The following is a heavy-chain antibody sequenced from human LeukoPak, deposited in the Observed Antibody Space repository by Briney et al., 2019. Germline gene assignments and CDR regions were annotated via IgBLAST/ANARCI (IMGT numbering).Heavy chain of an antibody. CDR1: GYTFTGYY. J-gene: IGHJ4*02. D-gene: IGHD6-13*01. V-gene: IGHV1-2*06. CDR3: ARGRGIAAAGTRIDY. CDR2: INPNSGGT. Sequence: ASVKVSCKASGYTFTGYYMHWVRQAPGQGLEWMGRINPNSGGTNYAQKFQGRGTMTRDTSISTAYMELRRLRSDDTAVYYCARGRGIAAAGTRIDYWGQGTLVTVSS.